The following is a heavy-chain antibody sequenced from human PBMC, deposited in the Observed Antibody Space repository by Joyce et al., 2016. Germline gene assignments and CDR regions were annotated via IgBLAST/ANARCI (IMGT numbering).Heavy chain of an antibody. CDR2: IRSDGSST. Sequence: EVQLVESGGGLVQPGGSLRLSCTASGFTFSSYWRHWVRQVSGKGVGWVSHIRSDGSSTSYADSVKRRFTIARDNAKNTLYLHMNSLRTEDTAVYYCARTGGSYYDYYYYGLDVWGQGTTVIVSS. CDR3: ARTGGSYYDYYYYGLDV. CDR1: GFTFSSYW. J-gene: IGHJ6*02. D-gene: IGHD1-26*01. V-gene: IGHV3-74*01.